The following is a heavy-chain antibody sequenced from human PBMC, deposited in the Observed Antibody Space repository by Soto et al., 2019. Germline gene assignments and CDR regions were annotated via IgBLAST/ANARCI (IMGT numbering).Heavy chain of an antibody. D-gene: IGHD3-22*01. V-gene: IGHV1-69*13. CDR3: ARKRITRIGWNYYYYGMDV. Sequence: ASVKVSCKASGGTFSSYAISWVRQAPGQGLEWMGGIIPIFGTANYAQKFQGRVTITADESTSTAYMQLSSLRSEDTAVYYCARKRITRIGWNYYYYGMDVWGQGATVIVSS. CDR1: GGTFSSYA. J-gene: IGHJ6*02. CDR2: IIPIFGTA.